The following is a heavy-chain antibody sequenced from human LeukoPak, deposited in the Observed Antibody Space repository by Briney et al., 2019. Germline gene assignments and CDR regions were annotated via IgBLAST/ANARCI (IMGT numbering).Heavy chain of an antibody. CDR2: IYSGGST. J-gene: IGHJ3*02. CDR3: ARDTTTVGDAFDI. D-gene: IGHD4-23*01. V-gene: IGHV3-53*01. Sequence: PGGSLRLSCAASGFTFSSYSMSWVRQAPGKGLEWVSVIYSGGSTYYADSVKGRFTISRDNSKNTLYLQMNSLRAEDTAVYYCARDTTTVGDAFDIWGQGTMVTVSS. CDR1: GFTFSSYS.